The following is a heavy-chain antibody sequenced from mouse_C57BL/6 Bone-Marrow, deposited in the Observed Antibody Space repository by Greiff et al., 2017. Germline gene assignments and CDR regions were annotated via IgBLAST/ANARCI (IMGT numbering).Heavy chain of an antibody. Sequence: VQLQESGPGLVAPSQSLSITCTVSGFSLTSYGVDWVRQSPGKGLEWLGVIWGVGSTNYNSALKSRLSISKDNSKRQVFLKMNSLQTDDTAMYYCARAYHPYAMDYWGQGTSVTVSS. J-gene: IGHJ4*01. CDR2: IWGVGST. CDR1: GFSLTSYG. D-gene: IGHD2-10*01. V-gene: IGHV2-6*01. CDR3: ARAYHPYAMDY.